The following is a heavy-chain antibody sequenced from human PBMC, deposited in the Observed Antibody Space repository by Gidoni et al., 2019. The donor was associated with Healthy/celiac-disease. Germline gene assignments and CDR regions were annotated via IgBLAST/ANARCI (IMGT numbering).Heavy chain of an antibody. Sequence: QVQLQESGPGLVKPSGTLSLTCAVSGGSISSSNWWSWVRLPPGKVLQWIGEIYHSGSTNYNPSLKSRVTISVDKSKNQFSLKLSSVTAADTAVYYCALAFWSGYYPPEYFQHWGQGTLVTVSS. CDR1: GGSISSSNW. D-gene: IGHD3-3*01. CDR2: IYHSGST. V-gene: IGHV4-4*02. J-gene: IGHJ1*01. CDR3: ALAFWSGYYPPEYFQH.